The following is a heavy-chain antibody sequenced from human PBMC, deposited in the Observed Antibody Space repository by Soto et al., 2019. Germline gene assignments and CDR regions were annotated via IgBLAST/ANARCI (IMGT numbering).Heavy chain of an antibody. Sequence: EVQLVESGGGLVKPGGSLRLSCAASGFTFSSYSMNWVRQAPGEGLEWVSSISSSSSYIYYADSVKGRFTIYRDNAKNSLYLQMNSLRAEDTAVYYCARGNGGYFDYWGQGTLVTVSS. CDR2: ISSSSSYI. CDR1: GFTFSSYS. CDR3: ARGNGGYFDY. V-gene: IGHV3-21*01. D-gene: IGHD1-1*01. J-gene: IGHJ4*02.